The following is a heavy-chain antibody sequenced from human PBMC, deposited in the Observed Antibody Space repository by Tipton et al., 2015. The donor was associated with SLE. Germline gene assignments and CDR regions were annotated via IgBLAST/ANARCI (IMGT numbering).Heavy chain of an antibody. D-gene: IGHD3-10*01. CDR1: DGSISSGGYY. CDR2: IYYTGTT. Sequence: TLSLTCIVSDGSISSGGYYWSWIRQRPGEGLEWIGYIYYTGTTYYSPSLKGRLSMSLDTSKNQYSLKLTSVTAADTAVYYCARGWELGSYYNMDVWGKGTTVTGCS. CDR3: ARGWELGSYYNMDV. V-gene: IGHV4-31*03. J-gene: IGHJ6*03.